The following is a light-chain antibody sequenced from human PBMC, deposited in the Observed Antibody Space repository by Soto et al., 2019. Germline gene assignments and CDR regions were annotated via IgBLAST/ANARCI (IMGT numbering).Light chain of an antibody. J-gene: IGKJ4*01. Sequence: DIQMTQSPSTLSASVGDRVTITCRASQSISSWLAWYQQKPGIAPNLLIYKASSLESGVPSRFSGSRSGTEFTLTISSLHPADFATYYCQQSYCYPLTFGGGTKVESK. V-gene: IGKV1-5*03. CDR2: KAS. CDR3: QQSYCYPLT. CDR1: QSISSW.